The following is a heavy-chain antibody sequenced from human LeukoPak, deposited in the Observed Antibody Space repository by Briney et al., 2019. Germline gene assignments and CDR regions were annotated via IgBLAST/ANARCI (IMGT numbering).Heavy chain of an antibody. CDR3: ARIRGYSGYGYLDY. CDR2: INHSGST. V-gene: IGHV4-34*01. J-gene: IGHJ4*02. Sequence: PSETLSLTCAVYGGSFSGYYWSWIRQPPGKGLEWIGEINHSGSTNYNPSLKSRVTISVDTSKNQFSLKLSSVTAADTAVYYCARIRGYSGYGYLDYWGQGTLVTVPS. CDR1: GGSFSGYY. D-gene: IGHD5-12*01.